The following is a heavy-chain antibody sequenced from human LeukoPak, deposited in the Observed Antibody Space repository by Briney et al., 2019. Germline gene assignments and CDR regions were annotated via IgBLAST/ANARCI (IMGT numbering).Heavy chain of an antibody. D-gene: IGHD3-10*01. J-gene: IGHJ4*02. V-gene: IGHV3-74*01. CDR1: GFTLSSYW. Sequence: PGGSLRLSCAASGFTLSSYWMHWVRQVPGKGLVWVARLNGDVSDPTYADSVKGRFTISGDNAKNTLYLQMNSLRAEDTAVYYCARGGYYYGSGSYFYWGQGTLVTVSS. CDR3: ARGGYYYGSGSYFY. CDR2: LNGDVSDP.